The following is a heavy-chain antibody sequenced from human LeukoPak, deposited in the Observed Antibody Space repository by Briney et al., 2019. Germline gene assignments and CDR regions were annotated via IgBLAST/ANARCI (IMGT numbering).Heavy chain of an antibody. V-gene: IGHV4-59*04. D-gene: IGHD1-26*01. CDR1: GGSISSYY. Sequence: PSETLSLTCTVSGGSISSYYWSWIRQPPGKGLEWIGSISYSGSTYYNPSLKGRVTISADTSKNQFSLKLSSVTAADTAVYHCAMNGQSGFSFDPWGRGTLVTVSS. J-gene: IGHJ5*02. CDR2: ISYSGST. CDR3: AMNGQSGFSFDP.